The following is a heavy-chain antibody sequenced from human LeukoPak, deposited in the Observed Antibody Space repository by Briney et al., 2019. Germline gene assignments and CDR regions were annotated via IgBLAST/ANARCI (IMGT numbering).Heavy chain of an antibody. CDR2: IYYSGST. J-gene: IGHJ4*02. D-gene: IGHD3-16*01. CDR3: ARRRGRTFYFGY. CDR1: GGSISSYY. V-gene: IGHV4-59*08. Sequence: SETLSLTCTVSGGSISSYYWSWIRQPPGKGLEWIGYIYYSGSTNYNPSLKSRVTISVDTSKNQFSLRLSSVTAADTAVYYCARRRGRTFYFGYWGRGTLVTVSS.